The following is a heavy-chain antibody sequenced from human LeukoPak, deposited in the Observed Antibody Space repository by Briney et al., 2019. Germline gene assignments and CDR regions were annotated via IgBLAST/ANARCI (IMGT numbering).Heavy chain of an antibody. Sequence: GGSLRLSCAASGFTFSGSAMHWVRQASGKGLEWVGRIRSKANSYATAYAASVKGRFTISRDDSKNTAYLQMNSLKTEDTAVYYCTRPLITYCGGDCYAPDAFDIWGQGTMVNVSS. CDR3: TRPLITYCGGDCYAPDAFDI. CDR2: IRSKANSYAT. V-gene: IGHV3-73*01. J-gene: IGHJ3*02. CDR1: GFTFSGSA. D-gene: IGHD2-21*02.